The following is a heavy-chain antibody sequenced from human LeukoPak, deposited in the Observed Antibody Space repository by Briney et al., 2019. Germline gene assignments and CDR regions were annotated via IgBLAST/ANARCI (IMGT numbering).Heavy chain of an antibody. J-gene: IGHJ4*02. CDR1: GFTFGTYS. V-gene: IGHV3-48*02. Sequence: GGSLRLFCAASGFTFGTYSMNWARQAPGKGREWVSYISSSSGTIYYADSVKGRFTISRDNAKSLLFLQMNSLRDDDTAVYYCARESGPAAFDYWGQGTLVTVSS. CDR3: ARESGPAAFDY. D-gene: IGHD3-10*01. CDR2: ISSSSGTI.